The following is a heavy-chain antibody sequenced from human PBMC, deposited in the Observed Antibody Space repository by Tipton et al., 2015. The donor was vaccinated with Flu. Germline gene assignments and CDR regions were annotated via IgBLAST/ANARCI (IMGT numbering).Heavy chain of an antibody. D-gene: IGHD2-2*01. CDR1: GYTFTSYG. J-gene: IGHJ4*02. Sequence: QLVQSGAEVKQPGASVKVSCKASGYTFTSYGISWVRQAPGQGLEWMGWISPYSDNSNHAQRFQGRITMTTDTSTNTAFVELRSLRSDDTAIYYCARDMPQGVVVIPPAKRFDHWGQGTLVIVSS. CDR3: ARDMPQGVVVIPPAKRFDH. V-gene: IGHV1-18*01. CDR2: ISPYSDNS.